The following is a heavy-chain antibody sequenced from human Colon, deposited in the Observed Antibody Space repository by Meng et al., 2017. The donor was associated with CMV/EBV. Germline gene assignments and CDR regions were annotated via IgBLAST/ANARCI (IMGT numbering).Heavy chain of an antibody. J-gene: IGHJ4*02. CDR3: ARDGSIVGAH. Sequence: GESLKISCAASGFTFSSYAMSWVRQAPGKGLEWVSAISGSGGSTYYADSVKGRFTISRDNAKNSLYLQMNSLRAEDTAVYYCARDGSIVGAHWGQGTLVTVSS. D-gene: IGHD1-26*01. CDR2: ISGSGGST. V-gene: IGHV3-23*01. CDR1: GFTFSSYA.